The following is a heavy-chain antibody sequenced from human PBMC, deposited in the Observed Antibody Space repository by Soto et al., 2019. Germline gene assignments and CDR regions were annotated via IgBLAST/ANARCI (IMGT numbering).Heavy chain of an antibody. Sequence: QVQLVESGGGVDQRGRSLRLSCAASGFTFSSYGMHWVRQAPGKGLEWVAVISYDGSNKYYADSVKGRFTISRDNSKNTLYLQMNSLRAEDTAVYYCAKDRDSSPGTDYWGQGTLVTVSS. D-gene: IGHD6-13*01. V-gene: IGHV3-30*18. J-gene: IGHJ4*02. CDR3: AKDRDSSPGTDY. CDR2: ISYDGSNK. CDR1: GFTFSSYG.